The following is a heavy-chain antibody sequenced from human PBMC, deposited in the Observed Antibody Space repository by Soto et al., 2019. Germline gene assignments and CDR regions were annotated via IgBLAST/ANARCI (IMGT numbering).Heavy chain of an antibody. CDR1: GFTFSDYY. D-gene: IGHD1-1*01. Sequence: PGGSLRLSCEGSGFTFSDYYISWIRQAPGKGLEWISYSSNSGTFSRYADSVKGRFSIPRDNTKNLLYLQMNSLRAEDTAVYYCARSGDNYNRLDYWGKGPPVTVSS. CDR3: ARSGDNYNRLDY. CDR2: SSNSGTFS. J-gene: IGHJ4*02. V-gene: IGHV3-11*06.